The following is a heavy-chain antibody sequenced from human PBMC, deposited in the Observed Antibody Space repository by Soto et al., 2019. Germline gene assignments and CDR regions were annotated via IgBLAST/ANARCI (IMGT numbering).Heavy chain of an antibody. D-gene: IGHD1-7*01. CDR3: AQDRGYNWNYVSVY. CDR2: INANGGST. V-gene: IGHV3-23*01. Sequence: PGGSLRLSCAASGFTFSSYAMSWVRQAPGKGLEWVSTINANGGSTYYADSVRGRFTISRDNSKNTLFLQMNSLRAEDTAVYYCAQDRGYNWNYVSVYWGQGTLVTVSS. J-gene: IGHJ4*02. CDR1: GFTFSSYA.